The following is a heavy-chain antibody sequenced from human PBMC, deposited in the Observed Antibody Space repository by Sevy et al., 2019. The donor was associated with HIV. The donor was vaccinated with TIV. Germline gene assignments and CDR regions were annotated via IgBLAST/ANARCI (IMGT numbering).Heavy chain of an antibody. J-gene: IGHJ3*01. Sequence: SQTLSLTCAISGDSVSSNSAAWNWIRQSPSRGLEWLGRTHYRSKWCNDYAVSVKGRITINPDRSKNQFSLQLNYVTPEDTAVYYCAGDCCSSDRVGVLGAFDFGAKEPRVTVS. V-gene: IGHV6-1*01. CDR3: AGDCCSSDRVGVLGAFDF. D-gene: IGHD2-2*01. CDR2: THYRSKWCN. CDR1: GDSVSSNSAA.